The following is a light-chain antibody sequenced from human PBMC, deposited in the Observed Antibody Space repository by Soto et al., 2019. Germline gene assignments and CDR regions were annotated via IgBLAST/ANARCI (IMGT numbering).Light chain of an antibody. Sequence: DIQMTQSPSSLSASVGNRVTITCQASQDIATYLNWYQQKPGKAPNLLIYDASNLETGVPSRFSGGGSGTHFTFTISILQPEDIATYYCQQYDNRPPTWTFGQGTKVEIE. V-gene: IGKV1-33*01. CDR3: QQYDNRPPTWT. CDR2: DAS. J-gene: IGKJ1*01. CDR1: QDIATY.